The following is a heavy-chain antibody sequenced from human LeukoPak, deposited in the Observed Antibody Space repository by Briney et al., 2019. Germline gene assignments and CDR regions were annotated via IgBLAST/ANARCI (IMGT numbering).Heavy chain of an antibody. CDR2: ISYDGSNK. D-gene: IGHD4-17*01. V-gene: IGHV3-30*04. CDR1: GFTFSSYA. Sequence: GGSLRLSCAASGFTFSSYAMHWVRQAPGKGLEWVAVISYDGSNKYYADSVKGRFTISRDNSKNTLYLQMNSLRAEDTAVYYCAGTVTFYNYYYYMDVWGKGTTVTVSS. CDR3: AGTVTFYNYYYYMDV. J-gene: IGHJ6*03.